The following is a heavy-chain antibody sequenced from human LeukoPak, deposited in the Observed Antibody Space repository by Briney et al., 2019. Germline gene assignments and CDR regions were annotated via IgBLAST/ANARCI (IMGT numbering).Heavy chain of an antibody. CDR2: IHYSGST. CDR1: GGSINSYY. V-gene: IGHV4-59*01. J-gene: IGHJ3*02. CDR3: ARDGQLRNAFDI. Sequence: PSETLSLTCTVSGGSINSYYWSWIRQPPGKGLEWIGYIHYSGSTNYNPSLKSRVTISVDTSKNQFSLKLSSVTAADTAEYYRARDGQLRNAFDIWGQGTMLTVSS. D-gene: IGHD5-24*01.